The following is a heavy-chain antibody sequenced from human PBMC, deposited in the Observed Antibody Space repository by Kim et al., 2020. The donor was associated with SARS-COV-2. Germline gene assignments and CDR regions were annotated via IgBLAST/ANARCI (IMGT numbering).Heavy chain of an antibody. CDR2: T. D-gene: IGHD2-15*01. J-gene: IGHJ4*02. CDR3: ATTRGWFPFDY. V-gene: IGHV1-18*01. Sequence: TNHAPKTQGRVTMPTDTSTSTAYMELRSLRSDDTAVYYCATTRGWFPFDYWGQGTLVTVSS.